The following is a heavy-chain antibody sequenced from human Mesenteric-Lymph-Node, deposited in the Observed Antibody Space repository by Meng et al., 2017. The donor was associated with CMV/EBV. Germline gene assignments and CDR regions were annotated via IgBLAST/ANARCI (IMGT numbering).Heavy chain of an antibody. CDR2: ISSSSSYI. D-gene: IGHD5-12*01. Sequence: GGSLRLSCAASGFTFSSYSMNWVRQAPGKGLEWVSSISSSSSYIYYADSVKGRFTISRDNAKNSLYLQMNSLRAEDTAVYYCARDRGGPNYYYYYGMDVWGQGTTVTVSS. J-gene: IGHJ6*02. CDR1: GFTFSSYS. V-gene: IGHV3-21*01. CDR3: ARDRGGPNYYYYYGMDV.